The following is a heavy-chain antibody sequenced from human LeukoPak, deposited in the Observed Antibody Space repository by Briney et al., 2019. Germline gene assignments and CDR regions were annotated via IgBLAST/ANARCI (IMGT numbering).Heavy chain of an antibody. Sequence: GGSLRLSCAATGFTFSSYAMHWVRQAAGKGLEWVAGNNWNGGSIGYADSVKGRFIISRDNAKNSLYLQMNSLRAEDTALYYCARDVRHDYVWGSYRYTVGGAFDIWGQGTMVTVSS. CDR2: NNWNGGSI. CDR3: ARDVRHDYVWGSYRYTVGGAFDI. D-gene: IGHD3-16*02. CDR1: GFTFSSYA. V-gene: IGHV3-20*04. J-gene: IGHJ3*02.